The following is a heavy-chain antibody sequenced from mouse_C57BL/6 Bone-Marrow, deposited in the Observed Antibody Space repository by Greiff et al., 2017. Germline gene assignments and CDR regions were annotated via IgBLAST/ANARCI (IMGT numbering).Heavy chain of an antibody. J-gene: IGHJ3*01. V-gene: IGHV3-6*01. CDR1: GYSITSGYY. D-gene: IGHD1-1*01. Sequence: EVKLQESGPGLVKPSQSLSLTCSVTGYSITSGYYWNWIRQFPGNKLEWMGYISYDGSNNYNPSLKNRISITRDTSKNQFFLKLNSLTTEDTATYCCAREDGSSSWFANWGQGTLVTVSA. CDR3: AREDGSSSWFAN. CDR2: ISYDGSN.